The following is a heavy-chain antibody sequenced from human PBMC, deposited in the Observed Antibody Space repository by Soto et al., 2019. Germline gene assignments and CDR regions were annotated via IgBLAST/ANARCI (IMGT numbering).Heavy chain of an antibody. CDR1: GYRFTNYA. CDR3: ARDGLVSTAARVLDYMDV. D-gene: IGHD6-6*01. V-gene: IGHV1-3*04. Sequence: QVHLVQSGAEVKKPGASVRVSCKASGYRFTNYAIHWVSQAPGQRLEWMGWINTDNGDTKYSQKFQGRLTVTRDTSASTAYMDLSSLRSEDTAVYYWARDGLVSTAARVLDYMDVWGKGTTFTVSS. CDR2: INTDNGDT. J-gene: IGHJ6*03.